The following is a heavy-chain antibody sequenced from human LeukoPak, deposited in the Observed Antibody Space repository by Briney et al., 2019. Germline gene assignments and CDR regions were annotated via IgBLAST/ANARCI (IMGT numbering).Heavy chain of an antibody. Sequence: ASVKVSCKASGYTFTSYGISWVRQAPGQGLEWMGWISAYNGNTNYAQKLQGRVTMTTDTSTSTAYMELRSLRSDDTAVYYCARSVWYCSSTSCLWDDAFDIWGQGTMVTVSS. D-gene: IGHD2-2*01. CDR1: GYTFTSYG. V-gene: IGHV1-18*01. CDR3: ARSVWYCSSTSCLWDDAFDI. CDR2: ISAYNGNT. J-gene: IGHJ3*02.